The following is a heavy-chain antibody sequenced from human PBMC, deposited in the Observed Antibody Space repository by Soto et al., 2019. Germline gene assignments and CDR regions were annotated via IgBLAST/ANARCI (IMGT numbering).Heavy chain of an antibody. CDR3: AGVYYGGDSVNNF. CDR2: TSYDGNNR. CDR1: GFSFSRYV. Sequence: QVRLVESGGGVVQPGRSLRLSCAGSGFSFSRYVLSWVRQAPGRGLEWVAATSYDGNNRYYADSVKGRFIISRDNSKNALDLEMETPRPEDTAVYYCAGVYYGGDSVNNFWGQGTPVTVSS. D-gene: IGHD2-21*02. V-gene: IGHV3-30-3*01. J-gene: IGHJ4*02.